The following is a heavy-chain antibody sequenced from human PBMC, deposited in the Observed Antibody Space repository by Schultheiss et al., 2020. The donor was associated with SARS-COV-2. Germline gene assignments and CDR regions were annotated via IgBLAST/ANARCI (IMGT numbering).Heavy chain of an antibody. CDR2: ISSSSSTI. D-gene: IGHD3-9*01. CDR3: AKLLRYFDWDPLDY. J-gene: IGHJ4*02. V-gene: IGHV3-11*01. CDR1: GFTFSDYY. Sequence: GGSLRLSCAASGFTFSDYYMSWIRQAPGKGLEWVSYISSSSSTIYYGDSVKGRFTVSRDNAKNSLYLQMSSLRAEDTAVYYCAKLLRYFDWDPLDYWGQGTLVTVSS.